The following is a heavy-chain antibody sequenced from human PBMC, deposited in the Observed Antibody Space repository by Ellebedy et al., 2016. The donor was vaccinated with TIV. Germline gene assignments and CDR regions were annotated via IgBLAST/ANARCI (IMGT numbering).Heavy chain of an antibody. CDR1: GYRFASYW. CDR3: ATHYGGGGHDGFDI. CDR2: IYPGDDDT. D-gene: IGHD4-23*01. V-gene: IGHV5-51*01. Sequence: GESLKISCQGSGYRFASYWIGWVRQMPGKGLEWMGHIYPGDDDTRYSPSFQGQVTISADNSSSTAYLQWSSLKASDPAMYYCATHYGGGGHDGFDIWGQGTTVIVSS. J-gene: IGHJ3*02.